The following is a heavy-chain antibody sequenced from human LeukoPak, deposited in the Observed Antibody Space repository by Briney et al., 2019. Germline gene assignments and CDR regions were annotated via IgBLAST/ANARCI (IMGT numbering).Heavy chain of an antibody. CDR1: GVTFDDYA. D-gene: IGHD6-6*01. CDR3: AKDTSRYSSSPDWYFDL. V-gene: IGHV3-9*03. CDR2: ISWNSGSI. Sequence: GGSLRLSCAASGVTFDDYAMHWVRQASGKGLEWVSGISWNSGSIGYADSVKGRFTISRDNAKNSLYLQMNSLRAEDMALYYCAKDTSRYSSSPDWYFDLWGRGTLVTVSS. J-gene: IGHJ2*01.